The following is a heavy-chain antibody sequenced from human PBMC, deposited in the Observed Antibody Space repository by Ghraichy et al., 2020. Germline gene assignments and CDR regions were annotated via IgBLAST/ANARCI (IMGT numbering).Heavy chain of an antibody. J-gene: IGHJ4*02. CDR2: IAGSRNTI. D-gene: IGHD6-13*01. Sequence: GGSLRLSCAASGFTFSAYEMNWVRQAPGKGLEWVSYIAGSRNTIYYADSVKGRFTISRDNAKNSLFLQMNSLRAEATATYYCARGTFDYSREDRGGAFDYCGQGTLVTVSS. CDR1: GFTFSAYE. CDR3: ARGTFDYSREDRGGAFDY. V-gene: IGHV3-48*03.